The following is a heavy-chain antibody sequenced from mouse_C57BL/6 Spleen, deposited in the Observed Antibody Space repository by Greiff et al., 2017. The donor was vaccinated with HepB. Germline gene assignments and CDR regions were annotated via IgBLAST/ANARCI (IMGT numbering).Heavy chain of an antibody. V-gene: IGHV1-82*01. CDR3: ARGGYGSSYYWYFDV. CDR2: IYPGDGDT. J-gene: IGHJ1*03. CDR1: GYAFSSSW. Sequence: VMLVESGPELVKPGASVKISCKASGYAFSSSWMNWVKQRPGKGLEWIGRIYPGDGDTNYNGKFKGKATLTADKSSSTAYMQLSSLTSEDSAVYFCARGGYGSSYYWYFDVWGTGTTVTVSS. D-gene: IGHD1-1*01.